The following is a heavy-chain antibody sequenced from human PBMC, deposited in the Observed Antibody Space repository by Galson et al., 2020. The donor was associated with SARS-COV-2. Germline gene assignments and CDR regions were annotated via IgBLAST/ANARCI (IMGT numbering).Heavy chain of an antibody. CDR3: ASHGGFIVRGAAYGMDV. Sequence: ASATLSLTCTVSGGSINNYYCSWNRQSPGEGPEWIGNLYSAGQTTYHPSLKSPVTIAVDTTKSQFSLKVGSMTAADTAVYYCASHGGFIVRGAAYGMDVWGQGTKVIVSS. D-gene: IGHD3-10*01. CDR2: LYSAGQT. V-gene: IGHV4-4*09. J-gene: IGHJ6*01. CDR1: GGSINNYY.